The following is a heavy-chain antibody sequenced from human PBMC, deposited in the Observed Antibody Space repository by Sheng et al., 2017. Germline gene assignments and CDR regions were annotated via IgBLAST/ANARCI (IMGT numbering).Heavy chain of an antibody. V-gene: IGHV1-69*04. CDR2: IVPRLDIT. D-gene: IGHD4-17*01. J-gene: IGHJ4*02. CDR1: GGFFTNYG. Sequence: QVQLVQSGSELKKPGSSVKVSCKASGGFFTNYGISWLRQAPGQGPEWMGGIVPRLDITNYAQKFRDRVTITADKSTSTAYMELSSLRSQDTAVYYCAKIRLDSGDYTTDGGFFDSWGQGSLVTVSS. CDR3: AKIRLDSGDYTTDGGFFDS.